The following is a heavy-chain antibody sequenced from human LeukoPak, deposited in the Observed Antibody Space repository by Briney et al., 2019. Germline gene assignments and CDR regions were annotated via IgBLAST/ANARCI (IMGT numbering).Heavy chain of an antibody. Sequence: SLRLSRTPCGLSLEDYGLSGVRQAPGKGLDWVSGNSWNSGSIGYADSVKGRFTISRDNAKNSLYLQMNSLRAEDTALYYCAKDMYDSSGYIAYFDYWGQGTLVTVSS. J-gene: IGHJ4*02. V-gene: IGHV3-9*01. CDR3: AKDMYDSSGYIAYFDY. CDR2: NSWNSGSI. CDR1: GLSLEDYG. D-gene: IGHD3-22*01.